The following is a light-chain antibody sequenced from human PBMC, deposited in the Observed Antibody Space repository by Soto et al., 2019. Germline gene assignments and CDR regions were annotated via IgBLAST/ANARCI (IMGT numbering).Light chain of an antibody. V-gene: IGKV3-20*01. CDR3: QHYGNSPQT. CDR1: QSVTSTY. CDR2: AAY. Sequence: PGDRATLSCRASQSVTSTYLAWYQQRPGQSPRLLIFAAYSRAAGVPDRFSGSGSGTDFTLTISRLEPGDFAVYYCQHYGNSPQTFGQGTKVEIK. J-gene: IGKJ1*01.